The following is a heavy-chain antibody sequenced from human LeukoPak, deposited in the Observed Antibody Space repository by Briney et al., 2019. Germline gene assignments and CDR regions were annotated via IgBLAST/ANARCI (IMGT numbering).Heavy chain of an antibody. D-gene: IGHD6-19*01. CDR2: IYTSGST. Sequence: PSETLSFTCTVSGGSISSYYWSWIRQPAGKGLEWIGRIYTSGSTNYNPSLKSRVTMSVDTSKNQFSLKLSSVTAADTAVYCCARATGSSGWYSFGFNYWGQGTLVTVSS. CDR1: GGSISSYY. V-gene: IGHV4-4*07. CDR3: ARATGSSGWYSFGFNY. J-gene: IGHJ4*02.